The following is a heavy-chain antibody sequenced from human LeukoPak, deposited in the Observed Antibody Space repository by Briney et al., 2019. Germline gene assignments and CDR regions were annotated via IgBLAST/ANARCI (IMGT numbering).Heavy chain of an antibody. CDR3: ARDIRCHQSSCYENWFDP. Sequence: GGSLRLSCAASGFTFSSYSMNWVRQAPGKGLEWVSSISSSSSYIYYADSVKGRFTISRDNAKNSLYLQMNSLRAEDTAVYYCARDIRCHQSSCYENWFDPWGQGTLVTVSS. CDR2: ISSSSSYI. D-gene: IGHD2-15*01. V-gene: IGHV3-21*01. CDR1: GFTFSSYS. J-gene: IGHJ5*02.